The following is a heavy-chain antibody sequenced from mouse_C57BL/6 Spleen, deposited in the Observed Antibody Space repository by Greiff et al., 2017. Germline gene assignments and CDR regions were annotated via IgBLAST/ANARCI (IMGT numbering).Heavy chain of an antibody. CDR1: GFNIKNTY. Sequence: EVHLVESVAELVRPGASVKLSCTASGFNIKNTYMHWVKQRPVQGLEWICRIYPAIGNTKYAPQFPGKATTTADTSSNTAYLQLSSLTSEDTAIYYCARAIYYDYEVDVWGTGTTVTVSS. V-gene: IGHV14-3*01. CDR3: ARAIYYDYEVDV. CDR2: IYPAIGNT. J-gene: IGHJ1*03. D-gene: IGHD2-4*01.